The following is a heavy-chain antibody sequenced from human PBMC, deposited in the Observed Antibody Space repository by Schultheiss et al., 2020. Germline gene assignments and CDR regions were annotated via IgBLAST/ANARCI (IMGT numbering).Heavy chain of an antibody. CDR2: IYYSGST. CDR3: ARFDYGDTEDFDY. Sequence: SETLSLTCAVYGGSFSGYYWSWIRQHPGKGLEWIGYIYYSGSTYYNPSLKSRVTISVDTSKNQFSLKLSSVTAADTAVYYCARFDYGDTEDFDYWGQGTLVTVSS. V-gene: IGHV4-31*11. CDR1: GGSFSGYY. D-gene: IGHD4-17*01. J-gene: IGHJ4*02.